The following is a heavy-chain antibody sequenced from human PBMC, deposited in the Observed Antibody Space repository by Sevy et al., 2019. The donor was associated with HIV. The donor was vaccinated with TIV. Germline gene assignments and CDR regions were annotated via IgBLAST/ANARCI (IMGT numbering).Heavy chain of an antibody. J-gene: IGHJ5*02. CDR2: INHSGST. CDR1: GGSFSGYY. V-gene: IGHV4-34*01. D-gene: IGHD2-2*01. CDR3: ARGRRYCSSTSCLPVGNWFVP. Sequence: SETLSLTCAVYGGSFSGYYWSWIRQPPGKGLEWIGEINHSGSTNYNPSLKSRFTISVDTSKNQFSLKLSSVTAADTTVYYCARGRRYCSSTSCLPVGNWFVPWGQGTLVTASS.